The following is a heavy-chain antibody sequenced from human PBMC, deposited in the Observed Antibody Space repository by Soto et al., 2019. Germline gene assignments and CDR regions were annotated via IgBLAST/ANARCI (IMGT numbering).Heavy chain of an antibody. CDR3: ARDYGMVRAQLPY. D-gene: IGHD3-10*01. V-gene: IGHV3-30-3*01. CDR2: ISYDGSNK. J-gene: IGHJ4*02. CDR1: GFTFSSYA. Sequence: GGSLRLSCAASGFTFSSYAMHWVRQAPGKGLEWVAVISYDGSNKYYADSVKGRFTISRDNSKNTLYLQMNSLRAEDTAVYYCARDYGMVRAQLPYWGQGTLVTVSS.